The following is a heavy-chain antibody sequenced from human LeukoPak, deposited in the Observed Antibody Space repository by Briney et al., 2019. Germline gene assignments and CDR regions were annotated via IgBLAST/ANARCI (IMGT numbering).Heavy chain of an antibody. Sequence: ASVKVSCKASGGTFSSYAISWVRQAPGQGLEWMGGIIPIFGTANYAQKFQGRVTITADKSTSTAYMELSSLRSEDTAVYYCATLAARGIAVTGLRAYWGQGTLVTVSS. CDR1: GGTFSSYA. CDR2: IIPIFGTA. V-gene: IGHV1-69*06. CDR3: ATLAARGIAVTGLRAY. J-gene: IGHJ4*02. D-gene: IGHD6-19*01.